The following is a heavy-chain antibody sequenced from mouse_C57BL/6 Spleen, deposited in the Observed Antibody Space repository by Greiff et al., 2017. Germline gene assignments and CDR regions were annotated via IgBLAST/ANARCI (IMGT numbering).Heavy chain of an antibody. V-gene: IGHV1-19*01. Sequence: VQLQQSGPVLVKPGASVKMSCKASGYTFTDYYMNWVKQSHGKSLEWIGVINPYNGGTSYNQKFKGKATLTVDKSSSTAYLELNSLTSEDSAVYYCARERVWANPRYFDYWGQGTTLTVSS. D-gene: IGHD3-1*01. J-gene: IGHJ2*01. CDR1: GYTFTDYY. CDR3: ARERVWANPRYFDY. CDR2: INPYNGGT.